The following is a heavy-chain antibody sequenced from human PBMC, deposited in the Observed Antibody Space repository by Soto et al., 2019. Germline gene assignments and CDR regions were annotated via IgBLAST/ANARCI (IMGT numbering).Heavy chain of an antibody. CDR2: ISGSGGST. J-gene: IGHJ4*01. CDR3: AKGSYYYDSSGYYGFVDY. V-gene: IGHV3-23*01. Sequence: GGSLRLSCAASGFTFSSYAMSWVRQAPGKGLEWVSAISGSGGSTYYADSVEGRFTISRDNSKNTLYLQMNSLRAEDTAVYYCAKGSYYYDSSGYYGFVDYWGQGTLVTVSS. D-gene: IGHD3-22*01. CDR1: GFTFSSYA.